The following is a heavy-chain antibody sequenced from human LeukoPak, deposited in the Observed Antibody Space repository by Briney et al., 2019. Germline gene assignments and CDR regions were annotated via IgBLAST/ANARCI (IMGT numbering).Heavy chain of an antibody. CDR1: GYSFTSYW. CDR2: IYPGDSDT. J-gene: IGHJ4*02. Sequence: GESLKISCKGSGYSFTSYWIGWVRQMPGKGLEWMGIIYPGDSDTRYSPSFQGQVTISADKSISTAYMELSRLTYDDTAVYYCARDERYDSSGYPFDYWGQGTLVAVSS. D-gene: IGHD3-22*01. CDR3: ARDERYDSSGYPFDY. V-gene: IGHV5-51*01.